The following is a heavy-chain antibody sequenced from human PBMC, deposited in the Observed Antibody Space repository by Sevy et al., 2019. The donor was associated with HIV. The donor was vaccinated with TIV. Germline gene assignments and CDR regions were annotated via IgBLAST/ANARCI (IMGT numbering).Heavy chain of an antibody. CDR2: INPNSGGT. Sequence: ASVKVSCKASGYTFTGYYMHWVRQAPGQGLEWMGWINPNSGGTNYAQKFQGRVTMTRDTSISTAYMELSRQRSDDTAVYYCARHVGGCSGGSCYSDVNYYYGMDVWGQGTTVTVSS. J-gene: IGHJ6*02. CDR3: ARHVGGCSGGSCYSDVNYYYGMDV. V-gene: IGHV1-2*02. CDR1: GYTFTGYY. D-gene: IGHD2-15*01.